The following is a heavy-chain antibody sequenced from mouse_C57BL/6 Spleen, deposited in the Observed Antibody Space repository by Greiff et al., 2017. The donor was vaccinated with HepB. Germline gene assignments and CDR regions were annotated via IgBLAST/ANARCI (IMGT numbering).Heavy chain of an antibody. J-gene: IGHJ3*01. Sequence: VHVKQLGAELVKLVAPVKMFCMASGYTFSSYWITWVKQRPGQGMEWIGGIYSGSGSTNYNEKFKSKATLTGDTSSSKAYMQLSSLTSEDSAVYYCARNPYDYDVAWFAYWGQGTLVTVSA. D-gene: IGHD2-4*01. CDR1: GYTFSSYW. CDR2: IYSGSGST. V-gene: IGHV1-55*01. CDR3: ARNPYDYDVAWFAY.